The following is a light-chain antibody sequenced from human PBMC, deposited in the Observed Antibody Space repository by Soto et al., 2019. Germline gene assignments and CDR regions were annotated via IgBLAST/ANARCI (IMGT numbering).Light chain of an antibody. J-gene: IGKJ5*01. Sequence: AIRMTQSPSSLSASTGDRVTITCRASQGISSYLAWYQQKPGKAPKLLIYAASTLQSGVPSRFSGSGSGTDFTLTISCLQSEDFATYYCQQYDHLPLIFGQGTRLEIK. V-gene: IGKV1-8*01. CDR3: QQYDHLPLI. CDR2: AAS. CDR1: QGISSY.